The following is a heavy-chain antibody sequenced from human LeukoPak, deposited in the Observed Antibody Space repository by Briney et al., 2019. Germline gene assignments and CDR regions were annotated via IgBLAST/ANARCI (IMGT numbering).Heavy chain of an antibody. CDR2: ISSDGTNK. J-gene: IGHJ4*02. D-gene: IGHD1-1*01. CDR3: ARDKGTTDFDY. Sequence: PGGSLRLSCAASGFTFSSYWMSWVRQAPGKGLEWVAIISSDGTNKSYADFVRGRFTISRDNSRNTLSLQMNSLRAEDTAVYYCARDKGTTDFDYWGQGTLVTVSS. CDR1: GFTFSSYW. V-gene: IGHV3-30-3*01.